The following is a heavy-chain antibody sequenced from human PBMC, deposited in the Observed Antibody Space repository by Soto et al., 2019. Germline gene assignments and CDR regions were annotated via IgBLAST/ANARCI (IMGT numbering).Heavy chain of an antibody. CDR1: GVSFSGYY. V-gene: IGHV4-34*01. Sequence: SETLSLTCTVYGVSFSGYYWSWIRQPPGKGLEWIGEINHSGSTNYNPSLKSRVTISVDTSKNQFSLKLSSVTAADTAVYYCARETYGDYVGYFDPWGQGTLVTVSS. J-gene: IGHJ5*02. CDR3: ARETYGDYVGYFDP. CDR2: INHSGST. D-gene: IGHD4-17*01.